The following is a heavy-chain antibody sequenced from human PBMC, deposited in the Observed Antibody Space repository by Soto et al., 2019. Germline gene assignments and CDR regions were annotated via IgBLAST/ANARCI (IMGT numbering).Heavy chain of an antibody. J-gene: IGHJ5*02. D-gene: IGHD2-2*01. CDR1: GASVSSGTYY. V-gene: IGHV4-61*03. CDR3: ARGAGLSYASTWFDI. Sequence: SETLSLTCTVFGASVSSGTYYWSWIRQAPGKGLEWVGHIYYTGSTNYNPSLNNRVTISVDTSKNHFSLQLTSVTAADTAVYYCARGAGLSYASTWFDIWGQGTLVTVSS. CDR2: IYYTGST.